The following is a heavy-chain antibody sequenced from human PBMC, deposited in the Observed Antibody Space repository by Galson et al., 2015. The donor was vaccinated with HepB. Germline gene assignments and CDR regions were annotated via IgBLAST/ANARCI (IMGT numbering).Heavy chain of an antibody. CDR1: GGTFSSYA. Sequence: SVKVSCKASGGTFSSYAISWVRQAPGQGLEWMGGIIPIFGTANYAQKFQGRVTITADESTSTAYMELSSLRSEDTAVYYCARDSGLNSFSYQLLFNYYMDVWGKGTTVTVSS. D-gene: IGHD2-2*01. J-gene: IGHJ6*03. CDR3: ARDSGLNSFSYQLLFNYYMDV. CDR2: IIPIFGTA. V-gene: IGHV1-69*13.